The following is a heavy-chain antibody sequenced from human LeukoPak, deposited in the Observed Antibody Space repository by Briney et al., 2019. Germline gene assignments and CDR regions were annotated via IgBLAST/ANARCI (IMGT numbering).Heavy chain of an antibody. J-gene: IGHJ4*02. Sequence: GGSLRLSCAASGFCFSTYAMTWLRQAPGKGLEWVSTTTDSGGSTHYADAVKGRFTMSRDNSKNTLYLQLNSLRAEDTAVYYCAKDVRMNIGASDCWGPRTQLTVSS. D-gene: IGHD2/OR15-2a*01. CDR2: TTDSGGST. CDR1: GFCFSTYA. CDR3: AKDVRMNIGASDC. V-gene: IGHV3-23*01.